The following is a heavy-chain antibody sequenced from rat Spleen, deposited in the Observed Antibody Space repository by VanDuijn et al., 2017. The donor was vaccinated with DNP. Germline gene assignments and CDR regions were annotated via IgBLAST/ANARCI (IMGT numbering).Heavy chain of an antibody. J-gene: IGHJ2*01. D-gene: IGHD4-3*01. CDR2: ISYDGKST. CDR1: GFTFSDYA. CDR3: IRWNSGHFDY. Sequence: EVQLVESGGELVQPGDSLKLSCAASGFTFSDYAMAWVRQSPRKGLEWVATISYDGKSTDYRDSVKGRFTVSRDNGKSTLYLQMNSLRSEDMATYYCIRWNSGHFDYWGQGVMVTVSS. V-gene: IGHV5-17*01.